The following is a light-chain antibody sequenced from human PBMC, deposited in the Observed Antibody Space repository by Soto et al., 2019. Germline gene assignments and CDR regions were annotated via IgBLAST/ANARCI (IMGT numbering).Light chain of an antibody. CDR2: KAS. V-gene: IGKV1-5*03. CDR3: QQYSSYPLT. J-gene: IGKJ4*01. Sequence: DIQMTQSPSTLSASVGDRVTITCRASQSISSWLAWYQRKPGKAPNLLIYKASTLESGVPSRFSGSGSGTEFTLTINSLQPDDFASCYCQQYSSYPLTFGGGTKVEIK. CDR1: QSISSW.